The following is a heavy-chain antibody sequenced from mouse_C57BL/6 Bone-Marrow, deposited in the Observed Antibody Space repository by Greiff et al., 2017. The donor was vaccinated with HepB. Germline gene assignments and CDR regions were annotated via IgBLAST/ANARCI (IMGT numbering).Heavy chain of an antibody. V-gene: IGHV1-50*01. CDR2: IDPSDSYT. D-gene: IGHD2-1*01. Sequence: QVQLKQPGAELVKPGASVKLSCKASGYTFTSYWMQWVKQRPGQGLEWIGEIDPSDSYTNYNQKFKGKATLTVDTSSSTAYMQRSSLTSEDSAVDYCAREGLLWPYAMDYWGQGTSVTVSS. CDR3: AREGLLWPYAMDY. J-gene: IGHJ4*01. CDR1: GYTFTSYW.